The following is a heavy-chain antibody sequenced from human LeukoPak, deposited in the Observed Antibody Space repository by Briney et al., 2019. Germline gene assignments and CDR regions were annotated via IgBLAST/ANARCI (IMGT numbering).Heavy chain of an antibody. V-gene: IGHV4-31*03. CDR2: IYYSGST. J-gene: IGHJ4*02. D-gene: IGHD5-18*01. CDR3: ARDRSREGYSYGYFDY. Sequence: SQTLSLTCTVSGGSISSGGYYWSWLRQHPGKGLEWIGYIYYSGSTYYNPSLKSRVTISVDTSKNQFSLKLSSVTAADTAVYYCARDRSREGYSYGYFDYWGQGTLVTVSS. CDR1: GGSISSGGYY.